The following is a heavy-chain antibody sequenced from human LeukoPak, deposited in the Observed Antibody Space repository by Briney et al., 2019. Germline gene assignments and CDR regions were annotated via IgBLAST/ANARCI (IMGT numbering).Heavy chain of an antibody. J-gene: IGHJ4*02. V-gene: IGHV1-8*03. CDR1: GYTFTSYD. CDR2: VNPNSGNT. D-gene: IGHD2-2*01. CDR3: ARGHLGYCSSTSCYVLDY. Sequence: ASVKVSCKASGYTFTSYDINWVRQATGQGLEWMGWVNPNSGNTGYAQKFQGRVTITRNTSISTAYMELSSLRSEDTAVYYCARGHLGYCSSTSCYVLDYWGQGTLVTVSS.